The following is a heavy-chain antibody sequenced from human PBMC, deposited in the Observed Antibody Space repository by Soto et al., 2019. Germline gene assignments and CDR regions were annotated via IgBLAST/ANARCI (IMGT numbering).Heavy chain of an antibody. CDR1: GVTFSSYG. V-gene: IGHV3-30*18. J-gene: IGHJ4*02. D-gene: IGHD1-26*01. Sequence: PGGRLSLSFPSSGVTFSSYGMPVVRQAPGKGLEWVAVISYDGSNKYYADSVKGRFTISRDNSKNTLYLQMNSLRVEDTAVYCSAKDGHMSSYPADYWGQGTLVNVSS. CDR2: ISYDGSNK. CDR3: AKDGHMSSYPADY.